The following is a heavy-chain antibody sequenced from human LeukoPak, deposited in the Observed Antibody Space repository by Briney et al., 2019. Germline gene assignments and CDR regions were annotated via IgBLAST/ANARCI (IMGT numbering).Heavy chain of an antibody. CDR1: GFTFSSYG. V-gene: IGHV3-30*18. D-gene: IGHD6-13*01. J-gene: IGHJ6*02. CDR3: AKDVGSSWYTLIYYYYGMDV. Sequence: GGSLRLSCAASGFTFSSYGMHWVRQAPGKGLEWVAVISYDGSNKYYADSVKGRFTISRDNSKNTLYLQMNSLRAEDTAVYYCAKDVGSSWYTLIYYYYGMDVWGQGTTVTVSS. CDR2: ISYDGSNK.